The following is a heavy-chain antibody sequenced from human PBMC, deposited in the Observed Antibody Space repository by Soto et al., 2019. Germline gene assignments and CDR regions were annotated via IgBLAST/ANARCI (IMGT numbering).Heavy chain of an antibody. V-gene: IGHV3-30*18. CDR1: GFTFSTYG. Sequence: QVKLVQSGGGEVQPGRSLRLSCAASGFTFSTYGMHWVRQAPGKGLEWVALISYDGTNKYYGDSVKGRFTISRDNSKNTVYLQMNSLRAEDTAVYYCAKQFGTGWFYFAPWGQGTLVTVSS. CDR3: AKQFGTGWFYFAP. J-gene: IGHJ4*02. D-gene: IGHD6-19*01. CDR2: ISYDGTNK.